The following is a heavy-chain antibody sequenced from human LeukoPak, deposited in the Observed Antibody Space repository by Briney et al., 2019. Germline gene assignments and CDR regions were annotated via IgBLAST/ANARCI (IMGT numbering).Heavy chain of an antibody. CDR3: VKMQGYMDV. CDR1: GFTFSSYG. J-gene: IGHJ6*03. V-gene: IGHV3-23*01. CDR2: VSSSGTT. Sequence: GGSLRLSCAASGFTFSSYGMPWVRQAPGKGLEWVSGVSSSGTTYYADSVKGRFTISRDNSKNTLSLQMNTLRVEDTAVYYCVKMQGYMDVWGKGTTVTVSS.